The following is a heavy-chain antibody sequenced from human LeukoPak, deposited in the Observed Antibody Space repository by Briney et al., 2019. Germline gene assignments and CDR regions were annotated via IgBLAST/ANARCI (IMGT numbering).Heavy chain of an antibody. V-gene: IGHV3-23*01. Sequence: PGGSLRLSCAASGFTFSNFAMSWVHQAPGKGLEWVSAILGNGGNTYYADSLKGRFTISRDNSKNTLYLQMSSLRAEDTAVYYCAKEGSAGGPTHFDYWGQGTLVTVSS. CDR1: GFTFSNFA. J-gene: IGHJ4*02. CDR3: AKEGSAGGPTHFDY. CDR2: ILGNGGNT. D-gene: IGHD2-8*02.